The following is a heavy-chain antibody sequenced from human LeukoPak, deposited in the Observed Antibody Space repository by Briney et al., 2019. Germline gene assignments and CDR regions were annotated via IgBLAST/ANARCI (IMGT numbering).Heavy chain of an antibody. V-gene: IGHV3-48*01. CDR3: ATQKIVVVLDFDY. D-gene: IGHD3-22*01. CDR1: GFTFSSYS. Sequence: PGGSLRLSCAASGFTFSSYSMNWVRQAPGKWLEWVSYISSSSSTIYYADSVKGRFTISRDNAKNSLYLQMNSLRAEDTAVYYCATQKIVVVLDFDYWGQGTLVTVSS. CDR2: ISSSSSTI. J-gene: IGHJ4*02.